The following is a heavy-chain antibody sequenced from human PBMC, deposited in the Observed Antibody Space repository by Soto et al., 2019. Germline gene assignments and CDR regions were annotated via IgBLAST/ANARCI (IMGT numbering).Heavy chain of an antibody. CDR2: IYYSGST. J-gene: IGHJ3*02. CDR3: ARVQLFAFDI. D-gene: IGHD4-4*01. CDR1: GGSISSSDYY. V-gene: IGHV4-30-4*01. Sequence: SETLSLTCTVSGGSISSSDYYWSWIRQPPGKGLEWIGYIYYSGSTYYNPSLKSRVTISLDTSKNQFSLKLSSVTAADTAVYYCARVQLFAFDIWGQGTMVTVSS.